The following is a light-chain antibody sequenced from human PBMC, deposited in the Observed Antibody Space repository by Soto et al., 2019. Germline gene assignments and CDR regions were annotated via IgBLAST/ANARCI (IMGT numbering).Light chain of an antibody. CDR2: EVT. J-gene: IGLJ1*01. V-gene: IGLV2-14*01. CDR3: SSYTGSTDYV. Sequence: QSALTQPASVSGSPGQSITISCTGTSSDVGAYNYVSWYQQHACKAPKLIIHEVTNRPSGVSHRFSGSKSGNTASLTISGLQAEDEADYYCSSYTGSTDYVFGTGTKVTVL. CDR1: SSDVGAYNY.